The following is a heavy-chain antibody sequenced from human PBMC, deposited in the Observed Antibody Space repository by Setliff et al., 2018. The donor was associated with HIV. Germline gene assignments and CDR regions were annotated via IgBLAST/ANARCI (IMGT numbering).Heavy chain of an antibody. CDR1: GGTFSSYA. D-gene: IGHD6-19*01. Sequence: SVKVSCKASGGTFSSYAISWVRQAPGQGLEWMGGIIPIFGTTNYAQKFQGRVTNTADEWTSTAYMELSSLRSEDTAVYYCARDPSIAVAGAAVWGQGTTVTVSS. CDR2: IIPIFGTT. V-gene: IGHV1-69*13. J-gene: IGHJ6*02. CDR3: ARDPSIAVAGAAV.